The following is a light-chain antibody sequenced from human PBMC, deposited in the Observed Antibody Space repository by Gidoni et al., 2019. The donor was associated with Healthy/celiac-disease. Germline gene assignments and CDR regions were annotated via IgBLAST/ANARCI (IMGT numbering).Light chain of an antibody. CDR2: DAS. Sequence: DIQMTQSPSTLSASVGDRVTITCRASQSISSWLAWYQQKPGKAPKLRIYDASSLESGVPSRFSGSGSGTEFTLTISSLQPDDLATYYWQQYNSYPGTFGQGTKVEIK. J-gene: IGKJ1*01. V-gene: IGKV1-5*01. CDR1: QSISSW. CDR3: QQYNSYPGT.